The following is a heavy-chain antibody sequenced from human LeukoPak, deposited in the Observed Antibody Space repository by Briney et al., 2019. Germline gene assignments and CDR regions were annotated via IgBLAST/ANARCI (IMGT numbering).Heavy chain of an antibody. CDR3: ATGRYYYYMDV. J-gene: IGHJ6*03. V-gene: IGHV3-72*01. CDR1: AFTFSDHY. CDR2: TRNKANSYTT. Sequence: GGSLRLSCAASAFTFSDHYMDWVRQAPGKGLEWVGRTRNKANSYTTEYAASVKGRFTVSRDDSKNSLYLQMNSLKTEDTAVYYCATGRYYYYMDVWGKGTTVTVSS.